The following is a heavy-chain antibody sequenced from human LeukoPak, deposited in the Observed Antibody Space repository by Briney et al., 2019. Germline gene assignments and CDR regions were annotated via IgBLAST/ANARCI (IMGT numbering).Heavy chain of an antibody. CDR1: GFAFSSYW. V-gene: IGHV3-30-3*01. D-gene: IGHD1-14*01. CDR2: ISYDGNIK. J-gene: IGHJ4*02. CDR3: AREEEPRLDY. Sequence: GGSLRLSCAASGFAFSSYWMHWVRQAPGKGLEWVALISYDGNIKYYADSVKGRFTISRDNSKRELYLHMNSLRGEDTAVFYCAREEEPRLDYWGQGTPVTVSS.